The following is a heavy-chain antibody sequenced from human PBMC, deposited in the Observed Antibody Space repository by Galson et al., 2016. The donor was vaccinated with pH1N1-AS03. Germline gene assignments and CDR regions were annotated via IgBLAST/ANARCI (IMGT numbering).Heavy chain of an antibody. Sequence: PALVKPTQTLTLTCTFSGFSLSTGGVHVAWIRQPPGKALEWLALIFWDGGTRYRPSLTSRLTITKDTSKNEVVLTMTNMDPVDTATYYCARSTHVNEGLDFWGQGTLVTVSS. D-gene: IGHD2-8*01. CDR2: IFWDGGT. J-gene: IGHJ4*02. CDR3: ARSTHVNEGLDF. V-gene: IGHV2-5*02. CDR1: GFSLSTGGVH.